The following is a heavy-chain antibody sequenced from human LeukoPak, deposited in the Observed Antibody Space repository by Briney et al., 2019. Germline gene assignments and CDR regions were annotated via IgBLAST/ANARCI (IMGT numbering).Heavy chain of an antibody. J-gene: IGHJ4*02. CDR1: GGSISRYS. Sequence: SETLSLTCTVSGGSISRYSWSWIRQPPGKGLEWIGYIYYSGNTNYNPSLKSRVTISLDTSNNQFSLKLSSVTAADTAVYYCARLSAGPHRDFDYWGQGTLVTVSS. D-gene: IGHD6-13*01. CDR3: ARLSAGPHRDFDY. CDR2: IYYSGNT. V-gene: IGHV4-59*12.